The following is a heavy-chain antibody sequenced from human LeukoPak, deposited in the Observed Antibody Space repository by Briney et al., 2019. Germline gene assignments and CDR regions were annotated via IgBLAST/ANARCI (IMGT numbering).Heavy chain of an antibody. V-gene: IGHV1-18*01. J-gene: IGHJ4*02. CDR1: GYTFTSYG. D-gene: IGHD2-15*01. CDR2: ISNYNGNT. CDR3: ARDLIYCSGGSCSPPGY. Sequence: ASVKVSCKASGYTFTSYGIIWVRQAPGQGLEWMGWISNYNGNTNYAQKLQGRVTMTTDTSTSTAYMELRSLRSDDTAVYYCARDLIYCSGGSCSPPGYWGQGTLVTVSS.